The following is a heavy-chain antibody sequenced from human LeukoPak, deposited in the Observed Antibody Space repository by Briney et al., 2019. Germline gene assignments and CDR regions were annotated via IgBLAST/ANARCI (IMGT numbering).Heavy chain of an antibody. V-gene: IGHV3-7*01. D-gene: IGHD6-13*01. Sequence: PGGSLRLSCAASGFTFSSYWMTWVRQAPGKGLEWVANIKGDGSDKHYVDSVKGRLTISRDNAKNSLFLEMNSPRAEDTAVYYCARLTVYSSSWLAYYMDVWGRGTTVTVSS. CDR2: IKGDGSDK. CDR3: ARLTVYSSSWLAYYMDV. CDR1: GFTFSSYW. J-gene: IGHJ6*03.